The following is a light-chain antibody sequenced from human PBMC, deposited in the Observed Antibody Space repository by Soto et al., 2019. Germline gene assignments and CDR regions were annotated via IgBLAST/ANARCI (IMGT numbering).Light chain of an antibody. CDR1: QSVSSY. CDR2: DAS. CDR3: QQRSNWGLT. Sequence: EIVLTQSPATLSLSPGERATLSCRASQSVSSYLAWYQQKPGQAPRLLIYDASNRATGIPARFSGSGSGTDSTLTISSLEPEDFAVYYCQQRSNWGLTFGGGTKVEIK. V-gene: IGKV3-11*01. J-gene: IGKJ4*01.